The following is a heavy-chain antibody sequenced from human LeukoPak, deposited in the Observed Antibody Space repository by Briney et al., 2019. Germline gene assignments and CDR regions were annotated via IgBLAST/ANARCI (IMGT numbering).Heavy chain of an antibody. V-gene: IGHV3-23*01. CDR2: LSGSGITT. D-gene: IGHD6-13*01. CDR3: AKDTYSSTYFDL. Sequence: GGSLRLSCAASGFTFSNSAMSWVRQAPGKGLEWVSTLSGSGITTYYADSVKGRFTISRGNSKNTLYLQMNSLRAEDTAVYYCAKDTYSSTYFDLWGRGTLVTVSS. J-gene: IGHJ2*01. CDR1: GFTFSNSA.